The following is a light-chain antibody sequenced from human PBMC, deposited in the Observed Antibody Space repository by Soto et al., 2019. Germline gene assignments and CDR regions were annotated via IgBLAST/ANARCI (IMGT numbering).Light chain of an antibody. CDR1: QSISSY. V-gene: IGKV1-33*01. J-gene: IGKJ1*01. CDR2: DAS. Sequence: DIQMTQSPSSLSAYVGDRVTITCRASQSISSYLNWYQQKPGKAPKLLIYDASNLETGVPSRFSGSGSGTDFTFTISSLQPEDIATYYCQQYDNLPRWTFGQGTNVDIK. CDR3: QQYDNLPRWT.